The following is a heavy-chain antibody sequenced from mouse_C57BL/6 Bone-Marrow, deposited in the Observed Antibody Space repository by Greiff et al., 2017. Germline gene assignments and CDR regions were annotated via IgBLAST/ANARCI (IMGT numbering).Heavy chain of an antibody. V-gene: IGHV3-2*02. Sequence: EVQLQESGPGLVKPSQSLSLTCTVTGYSITSDYAWNWIRQFPGNKLGWMGYISYSGSTSYSPSLKSRISITRDTSKNQFFLQLNSVTTEDTATYYCSRASYYYDDSLDYWGQGTTLTVSS. CDR1: GYSITSDYA. CDR2: ISYSGST. J-gene: IGHJ2*01. CDR3: SRASYYYDDSLDY. D-gene: IGHD1-1*01.